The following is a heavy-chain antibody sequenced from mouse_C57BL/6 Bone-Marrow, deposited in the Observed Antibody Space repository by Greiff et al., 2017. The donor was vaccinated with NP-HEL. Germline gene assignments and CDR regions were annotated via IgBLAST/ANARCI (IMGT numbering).Heavy chain of an antibody. CDR1: GFTFTDYY. J-gene: IGHJ2*01. Sequence: EVQRVESGGGLVQPGGSLSLSCAASGFTFTDYYMSWVRQPPGKALEWLGFIRNKANGYTTEYSASVKGRFTISRDNSKSILYLQMNALRAEDSATYYCARYSNYHDYWGQGNTLTVTS. V-gene: IGHV7-3*01. CDR3: ARYSNYHDY. CDR2: IRNKANGYTT.